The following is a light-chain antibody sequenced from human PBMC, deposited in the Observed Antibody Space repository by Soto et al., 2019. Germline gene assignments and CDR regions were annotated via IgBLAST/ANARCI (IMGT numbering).Light chain of an antibody. V-gene: IGKV3-20*01. CDR3: QQDGSSPLT. J-gene: IGKJ1*01. CDR1: QSVSSSY. CDR2: GAS. Sequence: EIVLTQSPGTLSLSPGERATLSCRASQSVSSSYLAWYQQKTGQAPRLLIYGASSRATGIPDRFSGSGSGTDFPLTISRLEPEDFAVYYCQQDGSSPLTFGQGNKVEIK.